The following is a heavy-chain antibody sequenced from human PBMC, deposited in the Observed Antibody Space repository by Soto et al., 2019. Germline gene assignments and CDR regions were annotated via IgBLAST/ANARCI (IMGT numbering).Heavy chain of an antibody. J-gene: IGHJ4*02. CDR2: IKSKTDGGTT. Sequence: EVQLVESGGGLVKPGGSLRLSCAASGFTFSNAWMSWVRQAPGKGLEWVGRIKSKTDGGTTDYAAPVRGRFTISRDDSKNTLYLQMNSLKTEDTAVYYCTTDLARTIIDYWGQGTLVTVSS. CDR1: GFTFSNAW. V-gene: IGHV3-15*01. CDR3: TTDLARTIIDY.